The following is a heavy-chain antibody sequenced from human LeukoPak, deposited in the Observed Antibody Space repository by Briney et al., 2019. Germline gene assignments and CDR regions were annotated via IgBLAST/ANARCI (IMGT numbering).Heavy chain of an antibody. CDR1: GGSISTYY. J-gene: IGHJ4*02. D-gene: IGHD6-6*01. CDR3: ARSSSSYDYFDY. CDR2: FYYSGSS. V-gene: IGHV4-59*08. Sequence: ASETLSLTCTVSGGSISTYYWSWIRQPPGKGLEWIGYFYYSGSSNYNPSLKSRVTISVDTSKNQFSLKLSSVTAADTAVYNCARSSSSYDYFDYWGQGTLVTVSS.